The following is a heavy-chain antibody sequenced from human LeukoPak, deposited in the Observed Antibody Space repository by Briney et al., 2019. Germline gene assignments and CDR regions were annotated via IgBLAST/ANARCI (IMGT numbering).Heavy chain of an antibody. CDR2: ISSSGGRT. Sequence: GGTLRLSCAASGFNFSSYGMSWVRQAPGKGLEWVSAISSSGGRTYYADSVKGRFTISRDNSKNTLYLQMNSLRAEDTAVYYCAKAQGYFDYWGQGTLVTVSS. CDR3: AKAQGYFDY. V-gene: IGHV3-23*01. CDR1: GFNFSSYG. J-gene: IGHJ4*02.